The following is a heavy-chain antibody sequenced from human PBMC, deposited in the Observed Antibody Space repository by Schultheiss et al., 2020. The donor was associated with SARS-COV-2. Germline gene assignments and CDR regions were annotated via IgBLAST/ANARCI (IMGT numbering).Heavy chain of an antibody. V-gene: IGHV3-48*04. CDR2: ISTSSSAI. CDR1: GFTFSSYT. Sequence: GGSLRLSCAASGFTFSSYTMNWVRQAPGKGLEWVSYISTSSSAIYYADSVKGRFTISRDNAKNSLYLQMNSLRAEDTAVYYCARVMRFARPMDVWGKGTTVTVSS. CDR3: ARVMRFARPMDV. J-gene: IGHJ6*04. D-gene: IGHD3-3*01.